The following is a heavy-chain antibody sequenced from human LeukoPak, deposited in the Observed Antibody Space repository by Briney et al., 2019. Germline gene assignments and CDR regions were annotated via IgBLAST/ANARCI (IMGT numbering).Heavy chain of an antibody. J-gene: IGHJ4*02. CDR2: ISSSGSTI. D-gene: IGHD3-3*01. V-gene: IGHV3-11*01. Sequence: PGGSLRLSCAASGFTFSDYYMSWIRQAPGKGLEWVSYISSSGSTIYYADSVKGRFTIPRDNAKNSLYLQMNSLRAEDTAVYYCARLFGEWLLYFDYWGQGTLVTVSS. CDR1: GFTFSDYY. CDR3: ARLFGEWLLYFDY.